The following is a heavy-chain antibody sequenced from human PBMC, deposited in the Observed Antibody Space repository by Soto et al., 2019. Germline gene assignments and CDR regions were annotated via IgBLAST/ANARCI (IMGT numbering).Heavy chain of an antibody. J-gene: IGHJ3*02. V-gene: IGHV3-15*07. CDR2: IKSKTDGGTT. D-gene: IGHD2-15*01. CDR3: TTALGEDIVVVVAAGYAFDI. CDR1: GFTFSNAW. Sequence: GGSLRISCAASGFTFSNAWMNCVRQAPGKGLEWVGRIKSKTDGGTTDYAAPVKGRFTISRDDSKNTLYLQMNSLKTEDTAVYYCTTALGEDIVVVVAAGYAFDIWGQGTMVTV.